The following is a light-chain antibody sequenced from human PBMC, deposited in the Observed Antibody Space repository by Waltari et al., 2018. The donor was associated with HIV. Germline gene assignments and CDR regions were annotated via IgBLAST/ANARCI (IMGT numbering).Light chain of an antibody. CDR1: SVRSYY. J-gene: IGLJ3*02. V-gene: IGLV3-19*01. CDR2: GEN. Sequence: SSELAQDPAVSVALGQTVRITCQGDSVRSYYASWYQQKPGQAPVLVVYGENNRPSGIPDRFAGCSSGNTASLSIAGAQAEDEADYYCNSRDSSGHWFFGGGTKVTVL. CDR3: NSRDSSGHWF.